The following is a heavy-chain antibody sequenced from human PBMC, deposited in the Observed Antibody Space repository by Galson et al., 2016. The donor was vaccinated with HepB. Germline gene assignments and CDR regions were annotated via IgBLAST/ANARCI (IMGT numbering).Heavy chain of an antibody. V-gene: IGHV1-18*01. D-gene: IGHD1-1*01. CDR3: ARESTGTTLGPPEY. J-gene: IGHJ4*02. Sequence: VTVSCKASGYTFTSYGFNWVRQAPGQGLEWLGWISAYNGYTNYAQKLQGRVTMTTDTSTSTAYMELRSLRSDDTAVYYCARESTGTTLGPPEYWGQGTLVTVSS. CDR1: GYTFTSYG. CDR2: ISAYNGYT.